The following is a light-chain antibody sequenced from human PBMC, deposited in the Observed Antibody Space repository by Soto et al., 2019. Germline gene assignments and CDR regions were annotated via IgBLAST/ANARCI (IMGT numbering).Light chain of an antibody. V-gene: IGKV3-20*01. CDR1: QSVSSSY. Sequence: EIVLTQSPGTLSLSPGERATLSCRASQSVSSSYLAWYQQKPGQAPRPLIYGASSRAIGIPDRFSGSGSGTDFTLTISRLEPEDFAVYYCQQYNNWPPRTFGQGTKLEIK. CDR3: QQYNNWPPRT. J-gene: IGKJ2*01. CDR2: GAS.